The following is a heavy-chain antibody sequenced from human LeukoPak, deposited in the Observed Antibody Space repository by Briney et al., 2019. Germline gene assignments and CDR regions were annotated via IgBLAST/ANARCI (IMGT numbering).Heavy chain of an antibody. Sequence: PSETLSLTCAVYGGSFSGYYWSWIRQPPGKGLEWIGEINHSGSTNYNPSLKSRVTISVDTSKNQFSLKLSSVTAADTAVYYCARGAVYSSSWYHYWYFDLWGRGTLVTVPS. V-gene: IGHV4-34*01. CDR2: INHSGST. D-gene: IGHD6-13*01. J-gene: IGHJ2*01. CDR3: ARGAVYSSSWYHYWYFDL. CDR1: GGSFSGYY.